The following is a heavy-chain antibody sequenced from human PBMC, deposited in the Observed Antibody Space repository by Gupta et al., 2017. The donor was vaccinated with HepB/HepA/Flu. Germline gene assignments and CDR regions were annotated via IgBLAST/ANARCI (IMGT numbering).Heavy chain of an antibody. CDR3: VRGSGVATIFQLYYYYMDV. Sequence: QVQLVQSGAEVKKPGASVKVSCKTSGYTFTNYNINWVRQATGQGLEWMGWINPNSGNTGYAQNFQGRVTISRNTSISTAYMELSRLESEDTAVYYCVRGSGVATIFQLYYYYMDVWGKGTTVTVSS. V-gene: IGHV1-8*03. CDR2: INPNSGNT. J-gene: IGHJ6*03. CDR1: GYTFTNYN. D-gene: IGHD5-12*01.